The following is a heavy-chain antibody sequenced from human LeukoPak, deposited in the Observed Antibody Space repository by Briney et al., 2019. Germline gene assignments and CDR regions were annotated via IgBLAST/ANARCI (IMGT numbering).Heavy chain of an antibody. J-gene: IGHJ4*02. D-gene: IGHD3-10*01. Sequence: PSETLSLTCTVSGGSISSSSYYWGWIRPPPGKGLEWIGSVYYSGSTYYNPSLKSRVTISVDTSKNQFSLKLSSVTAADTAVYYCARAGLETYYGKSYFDYWGQGTLVTVSS. CDR1: GGSISSSSYY. CDR3: ARAGLETYYGKSYFDY. V-gene: IGHV4-39*01. CDR2: VYYSGST.